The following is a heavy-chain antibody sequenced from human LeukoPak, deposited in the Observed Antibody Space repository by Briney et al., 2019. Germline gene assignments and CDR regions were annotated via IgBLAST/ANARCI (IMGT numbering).Heavy chain of an antibody. CDR2: ISWNSGSI. CDR1: GFTFDDYA. CDR3: AKGRFDYGDYPPDY. D-gene: IGHD4-17*01. J-gene: IGHJ4*02. Sequence: GGSLRLSCAASGFTFDDYAMHWVRQAPGKGLEWVSGISWNSGSIGYADSVKGRFTISRDNAKNSLYLQMNSLRAEDTALYYCAKGRFDYGDYPPDYWGQGTLVTVSS. V-gene: IGHV3-9*01.